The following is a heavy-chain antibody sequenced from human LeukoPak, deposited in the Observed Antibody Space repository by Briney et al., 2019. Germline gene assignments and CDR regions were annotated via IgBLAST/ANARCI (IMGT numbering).Heavy chain of an antibody. D-gene: IGHD2-2*01. Sequence: PSETLSLTCTVSGGSISSSSYYWGWIRQLPGKGLEWIGSIYYSGSTYYNPSLKSRVTISVDTSKNQFSLKLSSVTAADTAVYYCAGDRPAASYYFDYWGQGTLVTVSS. CDR2: IYYSGST. CDR3: AGDRPAASYYFDY. CDR1: GGSISSSSYY. J-gene: IGHJ4*02. V-gene: IGHV4-39*01.